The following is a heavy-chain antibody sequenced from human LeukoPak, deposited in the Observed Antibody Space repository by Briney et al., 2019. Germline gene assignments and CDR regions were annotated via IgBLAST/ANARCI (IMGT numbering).Heavy chain of an antibody. CDR2: IYYSGST. D-gene: IGHD3-3*01. CDR1: GGSISSSSYY. V-gene: IGHV4-39*07. CDR3: ARDRNTYDFWSGGEFDY. J-gene: IGHJ4*02. Sequence: NTSETLSLTCTVSGGSISSSSYYWGWIRQPPGKGLEWIGSIYYSGSTYYNPSLKTRVTISVDTSKNQFSLTLSSVTAADTAVYYCARDRNTYDFWSGGEFDYWGQGTLVTVSS.